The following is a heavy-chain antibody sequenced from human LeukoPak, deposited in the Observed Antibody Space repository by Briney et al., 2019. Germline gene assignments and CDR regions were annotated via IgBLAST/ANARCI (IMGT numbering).Heavy chain of an antibody. Sequence: QTGWSLRLSCAASGFTFSSYAFHWVRQAPGKGLECISAISSNGCSTYYANSVKGRFTISRDNYKNTLNLQMGSLRAEDMVVYYCARDDFYYGMDVWGQGTTVTVSS. V-gene: IGHV3-64*01. J-gene: IGHJ6*02. CDR2: ISSNGCST. CDR1: GFTFSSYA. CDR3: ARDDFYYGMDV.